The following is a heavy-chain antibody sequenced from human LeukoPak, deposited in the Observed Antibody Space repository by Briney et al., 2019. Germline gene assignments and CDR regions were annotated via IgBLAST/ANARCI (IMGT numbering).Heavy chain of an antibody. CDR2: ISGSGGST. Sequence: GGSLRLSCAASGFTFSSYAMSWVRQAPGKGLEWVSVISGSGGSTYYADSVKGRFTISRDNSKNTLYLQMNSLRAEDTAVYYCARDVPTRSDFWSGYLDYWGQGTLVTVSS. CDR3: ARDVPTRSDFWSGYLDY. D-gene: IGHD3-3*01. CDR1: GFTFSSYA. J-gene: IGHJ4*02. V-gene: IGHV3-23*01.